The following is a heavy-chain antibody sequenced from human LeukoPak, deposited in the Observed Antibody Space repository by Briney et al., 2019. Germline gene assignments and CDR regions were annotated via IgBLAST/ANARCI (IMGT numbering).Heavy chain of an antibody. CDR1: GVTLSTYA. CDR2: ISSSGSGDNT. Sequence: GGSLRLSCAASGVTLSTYAMSWARQAPGKGLEWVSGISSSGSGDNTYYADSVKGRFTISRDNSKNTLYLQMNSLRAEDTAVYYCAKGLYRYYLENDAFDIWGQGTMVTVSS. D-gene: IGHD3-10*01. J-gene: IGHJ3*02. V-gene: IGHV3-23*01. CDR3: AKGLYRYYLENDAFDI.